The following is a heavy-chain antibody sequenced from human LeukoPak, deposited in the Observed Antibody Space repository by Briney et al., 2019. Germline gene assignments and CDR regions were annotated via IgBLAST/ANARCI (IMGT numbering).Heavy chain of an antibody. D-gene: IGHD5-24*01. V-gene: IGHV3-11*01. Sequence: GGSLRLSCAASGFSFSSYWMSWIRQAPGKGLEWVSYISSSGSTINYADSVKGRFTISRDNAKNSLYLQMSSLRAEDTAVYYCARDDEIKPYWGQGILVTVSS. CDR1: GFSFSSYW. CDR2: ISSSGSTI. J-gene: IGHJ4*02. CDR3: ARDDEIKPY.